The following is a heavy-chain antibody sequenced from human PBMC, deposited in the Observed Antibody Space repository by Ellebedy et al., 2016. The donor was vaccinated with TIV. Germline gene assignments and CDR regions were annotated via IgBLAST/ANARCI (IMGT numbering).Heavy chain of an antibody. J-gene: IGHJ4*02. Sequence: MPGGSLRLSCTASGFTFSSYTMNWVRQAPGKGLEWIGSVYYSGSPYYNPSFKSRVTLSADTSKNQFSLNLRTVTAADTAVYYCARIDPWQPIDDWGQGILVTVSS. CDR3: ARIDPWQPIDD. CDR2: VYYSGSP. CDR1: GFTFSSYT. D-gene: IGHD2-15*01. V-gene: IGHV4-59*05.